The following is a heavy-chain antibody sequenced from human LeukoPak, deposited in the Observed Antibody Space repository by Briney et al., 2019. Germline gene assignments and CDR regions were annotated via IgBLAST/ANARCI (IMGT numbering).Heavy chain of an antibody. CDR2: INPNSGDT. V-gene: IGHV1-2*02. D-gene: IGHD6-13*01. Sequence: GASVKVSCKASGYTFTGYYIHWVRQAPGQGLEWMGWINPNSGDTNYAQKFQGRVTMTRDTSITTAYMELSRLRSDDTAVYYCARPSGMAAAGTLLSFDPWGQGTLVTVSS. CDR1: GYTFTGYY. CDR3: ARPSGMAAAGTLLSFDP. J-gene: IGHJ5*02.